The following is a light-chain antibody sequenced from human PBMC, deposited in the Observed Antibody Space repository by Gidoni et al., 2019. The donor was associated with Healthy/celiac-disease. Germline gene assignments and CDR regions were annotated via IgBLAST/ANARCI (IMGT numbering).Light chain of an antibody. CDR1: SSDVGGYNY. V-gene: IGLV2-14*01. J-gene: IGLJ2*01. CDR2: EVS. Sequence: QSALTQPAHASGPPGPSITIACPGTSSDVGGYNYVSWYQQHPGKAPKLMIYEVSNRPSGVSNRFSGSKSGNTASLTISGLQAEDEADYYCSSYTSSSTLVFGGGTKLTVL. CDR3: SSYTSSSTLV.